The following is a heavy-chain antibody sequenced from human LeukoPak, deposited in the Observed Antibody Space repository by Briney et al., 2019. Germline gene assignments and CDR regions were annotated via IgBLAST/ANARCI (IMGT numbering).Heavy chain of an antibody. J-gene: IGHJ6*02. CDR2: ISSGGHNI. V-gene: IGHV3-21*01. D-gene: IGHD2-21*02. Sequence: PGGSLRLSCAASEFTFSRYSMNWFRQAPGEGLEWVSSISSGGHNIFYGDSVKGRFTISRDNAKNSLFLQMNGLRVEDTGVYYCARHGDGFYYGMDVWGQGTTVTVSS. CDR1: EFTFSRYS. CDR3: ARHGDGFYYGMDV.